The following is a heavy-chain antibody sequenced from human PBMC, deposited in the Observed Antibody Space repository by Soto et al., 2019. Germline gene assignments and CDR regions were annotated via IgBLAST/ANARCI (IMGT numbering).Heavy chain of an antibody. CDR3: ARDSGYSKAPDAFDI. CDR2: ISSSSSYT. Sequence: PGGSLRLSCAASGFTFSDYYMSWIRRAPGKGLEWVSYISSSSSYTNYADSVKGRFTISRDNAKNSLYLQMNSLRAEDTAVYYCARDSGYSKAPDAFDIWGQGTMVTVSS. J-gene: IGHJ3*02. CDR1: GFTFSDYY. D-gene: IGHD6-13*01. V-gene: IGHV3-11*05.